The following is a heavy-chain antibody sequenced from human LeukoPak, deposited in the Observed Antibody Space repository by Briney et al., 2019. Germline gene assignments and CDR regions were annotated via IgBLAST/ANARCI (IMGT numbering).Heavy chain of an antibody. V-gene: IGHV4-34*01. J-gene: IGHJ5*02. CDR2: INHSGST. CDR1: GGSFSGYY. CDR3: ARGGPYVDIVATAVSNWFDP. Sequence: PSETLSLTCAVYGGSFSGYYWSWIRQPPGKGLEWIGEINHSGSTNYNPSLKSRVTISVDTSKNQFSLKLSSVTAADTAVYYCARGGPYVDIVATAVSNWFDPWGQGTLVTVSS. D-gene: IGHD5-12*01.